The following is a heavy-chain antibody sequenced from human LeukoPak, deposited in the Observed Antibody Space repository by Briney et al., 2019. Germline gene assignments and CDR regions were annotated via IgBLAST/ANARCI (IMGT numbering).Heavy chain of an antibody. V-gene: IGHV3-11*05. CDR1: GFTFSDYY. D-gene: IGHD2-15*01. CDR3: ARDNDCSGGSCGGWFDP. J-gene: IGHJ5*02. Sequence: GGSLGLSCAASGFTFSDYYMSWIRQAPGKGLEWVSYISSSSSYTNYADSVKGRFTISRDNAKNSLYLQMNSLRAEDTAVYYCARDNDCSGGSCGGWFDPWGQGTLVTVSS. CDR2: ISSSSSYT.